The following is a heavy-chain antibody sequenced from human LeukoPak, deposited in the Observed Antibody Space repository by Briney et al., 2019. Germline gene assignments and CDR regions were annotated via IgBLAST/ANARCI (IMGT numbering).Heavy chain of an antibody. CDR3: ARRPPL. CDR1: GFTFSSYE. CDR2: ISSSGTTT. Sequence: GGSLTLSCAASGFTFSSYEMNWVRQAPGKGLEWVSYISSSGTTTYYADSVKGRFTISRDNAKNSLYLQMNSLRVEDTAVYYCARRPPLWGRGTTVTVPS. J-gene: IGHJ6*02. V-gene: IGHV3-48*03.